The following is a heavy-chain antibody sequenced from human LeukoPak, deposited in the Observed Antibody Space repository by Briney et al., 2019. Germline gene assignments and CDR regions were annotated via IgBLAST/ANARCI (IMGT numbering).Heavy chain of an antibody. CDR1: GGTFSSYS. CDR2: IIPVFGTS. Sequence: GSSVKVSCKASGGTFSSYSISWVRQAPGQGLEWMGEIIPVFGTSSNAQKFQGRVTITADESTNTAYMELKSLRSEDTAIYYCASGSHFDTSGYPYWFFDLWGRGTLVTVSS. V-gene: IGHV1-69*01. J-gene: IGHJ2*01. CDR3: ASGSHFDTSGYPYWFFDL. D-gene: IGHD3-22*01.